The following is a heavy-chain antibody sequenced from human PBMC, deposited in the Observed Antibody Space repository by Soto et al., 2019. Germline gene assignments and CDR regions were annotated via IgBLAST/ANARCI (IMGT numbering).Heavy chain of an antibody. CDR3: ARAVTDYYYYGMDV. CDR1: GGSISRYY. V-gene: IGHV4-59*01. Sequence: PSETLSLTWTVSGGSISRYYWSWIGQPPGKGLEWIGYIYYSGSTNYNPSLKSRVTISVDTSKNQFSLKLSSVTAADTAVYYCARAVTDYYYYGMDVWGQGTTVTV. J-gene: IGHJ6*02. CDR2: IYYSGST.